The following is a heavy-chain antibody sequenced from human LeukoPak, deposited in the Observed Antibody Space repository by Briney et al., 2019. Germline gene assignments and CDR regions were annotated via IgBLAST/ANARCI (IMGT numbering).Heavy chain of an antibody. CDR3: ARGPPVGQFDP. CDR1: GGSISSYY. Sequence: SETLSLTCTVSGGSISSYYWSGFRQPPGKGLEWIGYIYYSRITNYNPSLKSRVTISVDASKNQFSLKLTSVTAADSAVYYGARGPPVGQFDPWGQGTLVTVSS. D-gene: IGHD4-23*01. V-gene: IGHV4-59*01. J-gene: IGHJ5*02. CDR2: IYYSRIT.